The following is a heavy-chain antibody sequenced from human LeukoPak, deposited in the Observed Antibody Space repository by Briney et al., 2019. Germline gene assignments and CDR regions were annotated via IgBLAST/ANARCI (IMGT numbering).Heavy chain of an antibody. D-gene: IGHD3-3*01. Sequence: SETLSLTCTVSGDSINSAAYYWSWIRQHPGKGLEWIGYIYYSGSTSYNPSLQSRVTISIDTSKNQSSLKLSSVTAADTAVYYCARDNDFWSGYYSFDFWGRGTLVTVSS. CDR3: ARDNDFWSGYYSFDF. V-gene: IGHV4-31*03. CDR2: IYYSGST. CDR1: GDSINSAAYY. J-gene: IGHJ4*02.